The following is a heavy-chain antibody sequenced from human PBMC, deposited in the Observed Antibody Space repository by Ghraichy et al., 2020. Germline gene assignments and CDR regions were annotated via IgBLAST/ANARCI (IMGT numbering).Heavy chain of an antibody. J-gene: IGHJ4*02. Sequence: GGSPRLSCAASGFSFNTFAMDWVRQAPGKGLEWVTLIASDGNGEFYADSVKGRFTVSRDNSQNTLFLQIHSLTPEDTAVYYCAKGGNCSTTSCLGFDAWGQGTPVTVSS. CDR1: GFSFNTFA. CDR2: IASDGNGE. CDR3: AKGGNCSTTSCLGFDA. D-gene: IGHD2-2*01. V-gene: IGHV3-30*02.